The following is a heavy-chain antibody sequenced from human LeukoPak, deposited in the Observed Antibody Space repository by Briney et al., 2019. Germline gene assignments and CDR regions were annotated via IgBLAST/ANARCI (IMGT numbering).Heavy chain of an antibody. CDR1: EFIFSDYY. V-gene: IGHV3-11*01. CDR3: AKDGESGSYLDY. CDR2: ISSSGSTT. J-gene: IGHJ4*02. D-gene: IGHD1-26*01. Sequence: PGGSLRLSCVVSEFIFSDYYMSWIRQAPGKGLEWVSYISSSGSTTYYADSVEGRFTTSRDNAKNTLYLQMNSLRAEDTAVYYCAKDGESGSYLDYWGQGTLVTVSS.